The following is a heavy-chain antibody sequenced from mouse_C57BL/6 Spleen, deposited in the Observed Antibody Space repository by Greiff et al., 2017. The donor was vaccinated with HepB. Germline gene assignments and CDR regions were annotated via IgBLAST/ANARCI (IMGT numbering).Heavy chain of an antibody. J-gene: IGHJ2*01. CDR3: ERKREYFHY. CDR1: GYTFTSYD. CDR2: IYPRDGST. Sequence: VQLQQSGPERLKPGDSVKLSCKASGYTFTSYDINGVKQMPGQGLEWIGWIYPRDGSTKYNEKFKGKATLTVDTSSSTAYMELHSLTSEDSAVYFCERKREYFHYWGQGTTLTVSS. V-gene: IGHV1-85*01.